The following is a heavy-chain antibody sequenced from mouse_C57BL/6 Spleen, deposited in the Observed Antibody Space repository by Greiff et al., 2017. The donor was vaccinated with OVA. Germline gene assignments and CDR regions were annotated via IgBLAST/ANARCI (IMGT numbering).Heavy chain of an antibody. J-gene: IGHJ4*01. CDR1: GFSFNTYA. D-gene: IGHD3-2*02. CDR3: VRHTAQATLYYAMDY. Sequence: EVQLVESGGGLVQPKGSLKLSCAASGFSFNTYAMNWVRQAPGKGLEWVARIRSKSNNYATYYADSVKDRFTISRDDSESMLYLQMNNLKTEDTAMYYCVRHTAQATLYYAMDYWGQGTSVTVSS. CDR2: IRSKSNNYAT. V-gene: IGHV10-1*01.